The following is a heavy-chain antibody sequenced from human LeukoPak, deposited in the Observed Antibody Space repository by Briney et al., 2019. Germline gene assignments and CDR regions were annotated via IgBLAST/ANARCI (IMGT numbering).Heavy chain of an antibody. J-gene: IGHJ4*02. CDR1: GGSISSYY. CDR2: IYYSGST. CDR3: ARLNDFWSGYDY. D-gene: IGHD3-3*01. Sequence: SETLSLTCTVSGGSISSYYWSWIRQPPGKGLEWIGYIYYSGSTNYNPSLKSRFHISVDTSKTQFSLKLSSVAAADTAVYYCARLNDFWSGYDYWGQGTLVTVSS. V-gene: IGHV4-59*08.